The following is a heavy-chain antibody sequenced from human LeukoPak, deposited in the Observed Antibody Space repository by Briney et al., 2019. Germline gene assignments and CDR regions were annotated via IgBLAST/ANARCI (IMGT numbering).Heavy chain of an antibody. J-gene: IGHJ3*02. D-gene: IGHD4-17*01. CDR1: GFTVSSNY. CDR2: IYSGGST. CDR3: AREGSTTVTTKRGGAFDI. V-gene: IGHV3-53*01. Sequence: GGSLRLSCAASGFTVSSNYMSWVRQAPGKGLEWVSVIYSGGSTYYADSVKGRFTISRDNSKNTLYLQMNSLRAEDTAVYYCAREGSTTVTTKRGGAFDIWGQGTMVTVCS.